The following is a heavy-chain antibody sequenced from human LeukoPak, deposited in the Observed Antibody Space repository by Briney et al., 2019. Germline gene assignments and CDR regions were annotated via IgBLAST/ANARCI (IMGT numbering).Heavy chain of an antibody. CDR3: ARGIAAAGKLPYYFDY. D-gene: IGHD6-13*01. CDR1: GFTFSSYS. CDR2: ISSSGSTI. V-gene: IGHV3-48*04. Sequence: GGSLRLSCAASGFTFSSYSMTWVRQAPGKGLEWVPYISSSGSTIYYADSVKGRFTISRDNAKNSLYLQMNSLRAEDTAVYYCARGIAAAGKLPYYFDYWGQGTLVTVSS. J-gene: IGHJ4*02.